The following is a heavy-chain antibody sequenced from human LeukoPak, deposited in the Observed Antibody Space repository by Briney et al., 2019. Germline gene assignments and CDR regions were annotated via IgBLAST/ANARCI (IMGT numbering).Heavy chain of an antibody. CDR3: WTIRVRANNINPNGFDY. D-gene: IGHD3-10*01. V-gene: IGHV3-7*05. J-gene: IGHJ4*02. CDR2: IKQDGNEK. Sequence: PGGSLRLSCAASGFTLSSFWMSWVRQAPGKGLEWVANIKQDGNEKYYADSVKGRFTISRDNAKNSLYLQMNSLKAEDTAVYYCWTIRVRANNINPNGFDYGGRGPLSPSPQ. CDR1: GFTLSSFW.